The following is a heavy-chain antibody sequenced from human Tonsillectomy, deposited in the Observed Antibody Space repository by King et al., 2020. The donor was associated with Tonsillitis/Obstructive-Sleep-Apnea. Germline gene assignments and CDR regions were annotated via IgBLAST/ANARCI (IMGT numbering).Heavy chain of an antibody. D-gene: IGHD3-3*01. CDR2: ISGSGGST. Sequence: VQLVESGGGLVQPGGSLRLSCAASGFTFSSYAMSWVRQAPGKGLEWVSAISGSGGSTYYTDSVKGRFTNSRDNSKNTLYLQMNSLRAEDTAVYYCAKDTDFWSGYLSAYVDYWGQGPLVTVSS. V-gene: IGHV3-23*04. CDR1: GFTFSSYA. CDR3: AKDTDFWSGYLSAYVDY. J-gene: IGHJ4*02.